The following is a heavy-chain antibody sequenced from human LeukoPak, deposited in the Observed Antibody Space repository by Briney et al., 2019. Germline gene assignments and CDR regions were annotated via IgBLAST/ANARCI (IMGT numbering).Heavy chain of an antibody. D-gene: IGHD6-19*01. J-gene: IGHJ5*02. CDR3: ARGYSSGWYRGWFDP. Sequence: PLETLSLTCTVSGGSMSSYYWNWIRQPPGKGLEWIGHIHYNGNTNYNPSLKSGVTISVDTSKNQFSLKLSSVAAADTAVYYCARGYSSGWYRGWFDPWGQGTLVIVSS. CDR2: IHYNGNT. V-gene: IGHV4-59*01. CDR1: GGSMSSYY.